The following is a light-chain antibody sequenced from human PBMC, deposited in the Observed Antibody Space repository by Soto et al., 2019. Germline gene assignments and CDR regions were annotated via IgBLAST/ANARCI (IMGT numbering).Light chain of an antibody. Sequence: QSVLTQSPSASASLGASVKLTCTLSSGHSSYAIAWHQQQPEKGPRYLMKLNSDGSHSKGDGIPDRFSGSSSGAERYLTISSLQSEDEADYYCQTCGTGIHWVFGGGTKVTVL. CDR2: LNSDGSH. J-gene: IGLJ3*02. CDR3: QTCGTGIHWV. CDR1: SGHSSYA. V-gene: IGLV4-69*01.